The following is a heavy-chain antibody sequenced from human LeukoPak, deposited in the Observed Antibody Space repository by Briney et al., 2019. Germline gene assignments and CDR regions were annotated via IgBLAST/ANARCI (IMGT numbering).Heavy chain of an antibody. J-gene: IGHJ3*02. V-gene: IGHV3-64*01. CDR1: GFTFNDYT. CDR2: IISNGGRT. D-gene: IGHD3-22*01. CDR3: AREGDSSAYADAFDI. Sequence: GGSLRLSCAASGFTFNDYTMHWVRQAPGKGLDYVSGIISNGGRTYYANPLKGRFSISRDNSKNTLYLQMGSLRAEDMAMYYCAREGDSSAYADAFDIWGQGTMVTVSS.